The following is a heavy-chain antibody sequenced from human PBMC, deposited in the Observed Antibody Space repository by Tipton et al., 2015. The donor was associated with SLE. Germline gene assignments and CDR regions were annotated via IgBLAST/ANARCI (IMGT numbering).Heavy chain of an antibody. CDR3: ARGAAYDSGGYVSDF. CDR1: GGSISSDNYF. V-gene: IGHV4-39*07. CDR2: IYYSGST. Sequence: TLSLTCTVSGGSISSDNYFWGWIRQPPGKALEWIGSIYYSGSTYYNPSLESRVTISGDTSKNQFSLKLSSVTAADTAVYYCARGAAYDSGGYVSDFWGQGTLVTVSS. J-gene: IGHJ4*02. D-gene: IGHD3-22*01.